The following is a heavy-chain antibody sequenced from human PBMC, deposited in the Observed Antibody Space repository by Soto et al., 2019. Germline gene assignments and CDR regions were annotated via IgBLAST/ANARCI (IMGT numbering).Heavy chain of an antibody. J-gene: IGHJ4*02. CDR1: GFTFSSYS. D-gene: IGHD5-12*01. CDR2: ISGSGDGT. Sequence: GGSLRLSCAASGFTFSSYSMSWVRQAPGKGLEWVSTISGSGDGTYYADSVKGRFTVSRDNSKNTLDLQMNSLSAEDTAVYFCARKNSGYGYFDYWGQGTLVTVSS. V-gene: IGHV3-23*01. CDR3: ARKNSGYGYFDY.